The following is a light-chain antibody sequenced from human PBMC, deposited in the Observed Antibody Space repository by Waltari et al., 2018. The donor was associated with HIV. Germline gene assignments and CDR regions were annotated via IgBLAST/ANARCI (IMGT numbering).Light chain of an antibody. J-gene: IGLJ2*01. V-gene: IGLV2-14*03. Sequence: QSALTQPASVSGSPGQSVTISCTADTCDIGRYVSWYQQHPGKVPKLIIFDVTRRPSGTSARFSGSKSANSAYLAISGLQTDDEAHYFCTSYIGASRLFGGGTKLTVL. CDR2: DVT. CDR3: TSYIGASRL. CDR1: TCDIGRY.